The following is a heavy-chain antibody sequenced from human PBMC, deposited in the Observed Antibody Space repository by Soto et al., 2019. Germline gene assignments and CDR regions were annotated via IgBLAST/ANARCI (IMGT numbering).Heavy chain of an antibody. CDR3: AKDKSHYGGNCVFDY. V-gene: IGHV3-9*01. J-gene: IGHJ4*02. CDR2: ISWNSGSI. D-gene: IGHD4-17*01. CDR1: GFTFDDYA. Sequence: EVQLVESGGGLVQPGRSLRLSCAASGFTFDDYAMNWVRQAPGKGLEWVSGISWNSGSIGYADSVKGRFTISRDNAKNSLYLHMNSLRAEDAALYYCAKDKSHYGGNCVFDYWGQGTLVTVSS.